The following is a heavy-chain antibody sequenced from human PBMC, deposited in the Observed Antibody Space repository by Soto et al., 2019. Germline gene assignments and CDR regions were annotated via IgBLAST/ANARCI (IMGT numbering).Heavy chain of an antibody. CDR1: GYTFHSFG. J-gene: IGHJ6*02. Sequence: QAHLEQSGVEVKKPGASVKVTCKASGYTFHSFGISWVRQAPGQGLEWMGWISTYNDNTNYAQKFRGRVTMATDIPTRTASMELRSLRPDDTAVFYCARLLSRGYHTHFCFGMDVWGQGSTVIVSS. V-gene: IGHV1-18*01. D-gene: IGHD2-15*01. CDR3: ARLLSRGYHTHFCFGMDV. CDR2: ISTYNDNT.